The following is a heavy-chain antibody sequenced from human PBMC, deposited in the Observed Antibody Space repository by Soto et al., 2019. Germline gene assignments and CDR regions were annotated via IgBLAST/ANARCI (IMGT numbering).Heavy chain of an antibody. V-gene: IGHV1-46*01. J-gene: IGHJ2*01. CDR2: INPSGGST. CDR3: ARGGSLYWYFDL. CDR1: GYTFTSYY. Sequence: ASVRVSCKASGYTFTSYYMHWVRQAPGQGLEWMGIINPSGGSTSYAQKFQGRVTMTRDTSASTAYMELSSLRSEDTAVYYCARGGSLYWYFDLRGRGTLVTVSS. D-gene: IGHD1-26*01.